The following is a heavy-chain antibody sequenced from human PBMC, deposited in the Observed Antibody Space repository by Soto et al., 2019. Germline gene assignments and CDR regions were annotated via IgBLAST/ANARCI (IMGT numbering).Heavy chain of an antibody. CDR1: GFTFSSYS. CDR2: ISSSSSYI. D-gene: IGHD3-16*02. CDR3: ARDGDYVWGSYRWSDAFDI. Sequence: GGSLRLSCAASGFTFSSYSMNWVRQAPGKGLEWVSSISSSSSYIYYADSVKGRFTISRDNAKNSLYLQMNSLRAEDTAVYYCARDGDYVWGSYRWSDAFDIWGQATMVIVSS. J-gene: IGHJ3*02. V-gene: IGHV3-21*01.